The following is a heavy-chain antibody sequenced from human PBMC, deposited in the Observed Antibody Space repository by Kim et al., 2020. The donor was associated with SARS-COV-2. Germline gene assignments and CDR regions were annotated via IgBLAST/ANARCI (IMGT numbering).Heavy chain of an antibody. V-gene: IGHV1-18*01. CDR1: GYTFTSYG. Sequence: ASVKVSCKASGYTFTSYGISWVRQAPGQGLEWMGWISAYNGNTNYAQKLQGRVTMTTDTSTSTAYMELRSLRSDDTAVYYCARGRSSSWYRNYYYYGMDVWGQGTTVTVSS. CDR2: ISAYNGNT. CDR3: ARGRSSSWYRNYYYYGMDV. J-gene: IGHJ6*02. D-gene: IGHD6-13*01.